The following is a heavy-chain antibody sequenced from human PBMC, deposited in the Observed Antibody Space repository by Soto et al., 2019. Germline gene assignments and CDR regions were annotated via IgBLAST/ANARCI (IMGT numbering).Heavy chain of an antibody. CDR3: ARADVDTAMVTGFSWFDP. CDR1: GYTFTRYY. CDR2: INPSGGST. V-gene: IGHV1-46*03. D-gene: IGHD5-18*01. Sequence: ASVKVSWKASGYTFTRYYMHWVRQAPGQGLEWMGIINPSGGSTSYAQKFQGRVTMTRDTSTSTVYMELSSLRSEDTAVYYCARADVDTAMVTGFSWFDPWGQGTLVTVSS. J-gene: IGHJ5*02.